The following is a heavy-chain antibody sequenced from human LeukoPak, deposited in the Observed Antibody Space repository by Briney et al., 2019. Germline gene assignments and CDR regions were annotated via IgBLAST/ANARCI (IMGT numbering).Heavy chain of an antibody. CDR3: AKDHIVVVTATPNFDY. D-gene: IGHD2-21*02. Sequence: GGSLRLSCAASGFTFSSYGMSWVRHAPGEGLEWVSAISGSGGSTYYADSVKGRFTISRDNSKNTLYLQMNSLRAEDTAVYYCAKDHIVVVTATPNFDYWGQGTLVTVSS. CDR2: ISGSGGST. J-gene: IGHJ4*02. CDR1: GFTFSSYG. V-gene: IGHV3-23*01.